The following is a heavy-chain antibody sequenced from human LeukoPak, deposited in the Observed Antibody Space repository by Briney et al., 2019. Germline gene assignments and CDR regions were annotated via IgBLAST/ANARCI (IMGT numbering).Heavy chain of an antibody. D-gene: IGHD3-22*01. V-gene: IGHV1-2*02. Sequence: GASVKVSCKASGYTFTGYYMHWVRQAPGQGLEWMGWINPNSGGTNYAQKFQGRVTMTRDTSISTAYVELSRLRSDDTAVYYCARDWNYYDSSGYYWRAGPNYYYYMDVWGKGTTVTVSS. CDR3: ARDWNYYDSSGYYWRAGPNYYYYMDV. J-gene: IGHJ6*03. CDR2: INPNSGGT. CDR1: GYTFTGYY.